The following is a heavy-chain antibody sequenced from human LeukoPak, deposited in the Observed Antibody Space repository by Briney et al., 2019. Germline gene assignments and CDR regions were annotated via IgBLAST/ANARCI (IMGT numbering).Heavy chain of an antibody. D-gene: IGHD6-13*01. CDR3: ASRSGYTSSWSAFDN. CDR2: IKQDGSEK. J-gene: IGHJ4*02. CDR1: GFTFSSHW. Sequence: PGGSLRLSCAASGFTFSSHWMSWVRQAPGKGLEWVANIKQDGSEKYYVDSVKGRFTISRDNAKNSLYLQVNSLRAEDTAVYFCASRSGYTSSWSAFDNWGQGTLVTVSS. V-gene: IGHV3-7*05.